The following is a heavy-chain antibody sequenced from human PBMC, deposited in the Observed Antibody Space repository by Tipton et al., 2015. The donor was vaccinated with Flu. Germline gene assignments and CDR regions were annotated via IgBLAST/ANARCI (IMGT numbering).Heavy chain of an antibody. V-gene: IGHV3-7*01. CDR3: ARTRGGYCSSSSCYADYFDY. CDR1: GFTFSTYW. CDR2: INQGGSEK. Sequence: QLVQSGGGLVQPGGSLRLSCVASGFTFSTYWMSWVRQAPGKGLEWVANINQGGSEKYYVDSVKGRFTISRDNAKNSLHLQMNSLRAEDTAVYYCARTRGGYCSSSSCYADYFDYWGQGTLVTVSS. D-gene: IGHD2-2*01. J-gene: IGHJ4*02.